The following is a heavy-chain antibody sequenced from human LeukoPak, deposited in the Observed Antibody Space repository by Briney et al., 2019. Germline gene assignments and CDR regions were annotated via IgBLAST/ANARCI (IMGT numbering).Heavy chain of an antibody. CDR2: INHSGST. CDR1: GGSFSGYC. D-gene: IGHD1-26*01. J-gene: IGHJ6*02. V-gene: IGHV4-34*01. CDR3: ARGIFTTEGAYGMDV. Sequence: SETLSLTCAVYGGSFSGYCWSWIRQPPGKGLEWIGEINHSGSTNYNPSLKSRVTISVDTSKNQFSLKLSSVTAADTAVYYCARGIFTTEGAYGMDVWGQGTTVTVSS.